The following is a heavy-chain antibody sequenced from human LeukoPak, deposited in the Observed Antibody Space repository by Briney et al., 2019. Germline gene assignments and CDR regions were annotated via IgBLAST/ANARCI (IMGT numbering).Heavy chain of an antibody. Sequence: PGGSLRLSCTASGFPFNNHWMHWVRQAPGKGLVWVSQISPDGGTTIYADSVKGRFSISRDNAKSTLYLQMDGLRAEDTAVYSCAGGLDPGYGFVFWGQGSLVSVAS. CDR3: AGGLDPGYGFVF. CDR1: GFPFNNHW. CDR2: ISPDGGTT. D-gene: IGHD5-18*01. V-gene: IGHV3-74*01. J-gene: IGHJ4*02.